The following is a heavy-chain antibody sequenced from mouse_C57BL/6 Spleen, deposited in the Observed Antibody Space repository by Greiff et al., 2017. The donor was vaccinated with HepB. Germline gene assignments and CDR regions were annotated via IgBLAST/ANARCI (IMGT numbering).Heavy chain of an antibody. J-gene: IGHJ1*03. CDR2: IYPGDGDT. V-gene: IGHV1-80*01. Sequence: QVQLQQSGAELVKPGASVKISCKASGYAFSSYWMNWVKQRPGKGLEWIGQIYPGDGDTNYNGKFKGKATLTADKSSSTAYMQLSSLTSEDSAVYFCARGGDYYGSSPWYFDVWAQGPRSPSPQ. CDR3: ARGGDYYGSSPWYFDV. D-gene: IGHD1-1*01. CDR1: GYAFSSYW.